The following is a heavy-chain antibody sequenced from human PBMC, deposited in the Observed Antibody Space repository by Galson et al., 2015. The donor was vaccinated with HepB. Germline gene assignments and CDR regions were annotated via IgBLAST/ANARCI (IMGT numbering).Heavy chain of an antibody. CDR2: IGIAGDT. CDR3: ARGSQIGGGWLDR. Sequence: SLRLSCAASGFTFSKYDMHWVRQVTGKGLEWVSGIGIAGDTYYVASVKGRFTISRENAKNSLYLQMNSLRAGDTAVYYCARGSQIGGGWLDRWGQGTPVTVSS. V-gene: IGHV3-13*01. J-gene: IGHJ5*02. D-gene: IGHD3-10*01. CDR1: GFTFSKYD.